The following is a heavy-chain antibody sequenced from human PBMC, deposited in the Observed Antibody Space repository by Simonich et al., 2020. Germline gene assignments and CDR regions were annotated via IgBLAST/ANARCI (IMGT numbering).Heavy chain of an antibody. D-gene: IGHD3-9*01. CDR3: ATGDMLTGYYLTNAFDI. CDR2: LYPENGKT. J-gene: IGHJ3*02. CDR1: GYPLTELS. V-gene: IGHV1-24*01. Sequence: QVQLVQSGAAVKKPGASVKVSCKVSGYPLTELSMNWVRKAPGKGLELMEGLYPENGKTIYEQKYQGRVTMTEETSTDTAYMELSSLRSEDTAVYYWATGDMLTGYYLTNAFDIWGQGTMVTVSS.